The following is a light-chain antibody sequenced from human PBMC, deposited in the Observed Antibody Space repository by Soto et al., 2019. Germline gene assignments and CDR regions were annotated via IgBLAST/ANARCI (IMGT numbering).Light chain of an antibody. CDR3: CSYAGSTTFWV. CDR2: EVA. Sequence: QPVLTQPASVSGSPGQSITISCTGTSSDVGSYDVVSWYQQHPGKAPQLIIYEVAQRPSGVSDRFSGSKSGSTASLTISGLQAEDEAHYFCCSYAGSTTFWVFGGGTQLTVL. J-gene: IGLJ3*02. CDR1: SSDVGSYDV. V-gene: IGLV2-23*02.